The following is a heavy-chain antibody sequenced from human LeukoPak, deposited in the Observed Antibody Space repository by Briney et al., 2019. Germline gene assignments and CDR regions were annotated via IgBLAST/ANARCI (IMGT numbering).Heavy chain of an antibody. J-gene: IGHJ4*02. Sequence: GGSLRLSCAASGFTFSSYAMHWVRRAPGKGLEWVAVISYDGSNKYYADSVKGRFTISRDNSENTLYLQMNSLRAEDTALYYCARGPYGSDILTGYYNYWGQGTLVTVSS. CDR2: ISYDGSNK. CDR3: ARGPYGSDILTGYYNY. CDR1: GFTFSSYA. V-gene: IGHV3-30*04. D-gene: IGHD3-9*01.